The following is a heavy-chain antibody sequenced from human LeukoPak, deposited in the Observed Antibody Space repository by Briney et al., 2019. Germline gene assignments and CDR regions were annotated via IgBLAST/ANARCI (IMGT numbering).Heavy chain of an antibody. CDR1: GGSISSYY. CDR3: AGGYSYGSTYYYMDV. V-gene: IGHV4-59*01. Sequence: SETLSLTCTVSGGSISSYYWSWIRQPPGKGLEWIGYIYYSGSTNYNPSLKSRVTISVDTSKNQFSLKLSSVTAADTAVYYCAGGYSYGSTYYYMDVWGRGTTVTISS. CDR2: IYYSGST. J-gene: IGHJ6*03. D-gene: IGHD5-18*01.